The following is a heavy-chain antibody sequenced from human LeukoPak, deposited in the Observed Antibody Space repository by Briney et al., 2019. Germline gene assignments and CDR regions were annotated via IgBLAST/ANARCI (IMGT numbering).Heavy chain of an antibody. CDR3: ARVAVVPALDY. CDR1: GYTFTDYY. J-gene: IGHJ4*02. D-gene: IGHD2-2*01. Sequence: GASVKVSCKASGYTFTDYYMHWVRQAPGQGLEWMGWISAYNGNTNYAQKLQGRVTMTTDTSTSTAYMELRSLRSDDTAVYYCARVAVVPALDYWGQGTLVTVSS. CDR2: ISAYNGNT. V-gene: IGHV1-18*04.